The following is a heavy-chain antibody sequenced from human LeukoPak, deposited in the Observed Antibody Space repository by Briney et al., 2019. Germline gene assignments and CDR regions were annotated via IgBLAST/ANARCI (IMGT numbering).Heavy chain of an antibody. D-gene: IGHD5-24*01. V-gene: IGHV1-2*02. CDR1: GYTFTGYY. Sequence: ASVKVSCKASGYTFTGYYMHWVRQAPGQGLEWMGWINPNSGGTNYAQKFQGRVTMTRDTSISTAYMELSRLRSDDTAVYYCARRMASNDYYYYYYYMDVWGKGTTVTVSS. CDR2: INPNSGGT. CDR3: ARRMASNDYYYYYYYMDV. J-gene: IGHJ6*03.